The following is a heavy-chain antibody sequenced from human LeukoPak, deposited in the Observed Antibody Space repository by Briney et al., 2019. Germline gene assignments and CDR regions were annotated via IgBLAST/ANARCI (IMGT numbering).Heavy chain of an antibody. CDR3: AREGVLRGVSTTDY. D-gene: IGHD3-10*01. V-gene: IGHV3-21*01. Sequence: GGSLRLSCAASGFTFSSYSMNWVRQAPGKGLEWISSISSSSTYIYYADSVKGRFTISRDNATNSLYLQMNRLRAEDTAVYYCAREGVLRGVSTTDYWGQGTLVTVSS. CDR2: ISSSSTYI. CDR1: GFTFSSYS. J-gene: IGHJ4*02.